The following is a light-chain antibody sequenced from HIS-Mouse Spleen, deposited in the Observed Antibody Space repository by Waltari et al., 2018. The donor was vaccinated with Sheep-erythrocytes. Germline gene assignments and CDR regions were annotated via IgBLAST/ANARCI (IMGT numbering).Light chain of an antibody. CDR3: CSYAGSYNHV. J-gene: IGLJ1*01. Sequence: QSALTQPRSVSGSPGQSVTSSCTGTSSDVGGYNYVSWYQQHQGKAPKLRIYDVSKRPSGVPDRFSGSKSGNTASLTISGLQAEDEADYYCCSYAGSYNHVFATGTKVTVL. V-gene: IGLV2-11*01. CDR2: DVS. CDR1: SSDVGGYNY.